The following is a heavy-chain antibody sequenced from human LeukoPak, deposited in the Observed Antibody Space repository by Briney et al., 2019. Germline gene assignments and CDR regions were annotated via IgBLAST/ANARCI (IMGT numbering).Heavy chain of an antibody. CDR3: ARGMSSGYDFDY. CDR2: IKQDGSEK. V-gene: IGHV3-7*01. D-gene: IGHD5-12*01. Sequence: GGSLRLSCTGSGFTFSDYAMTWVRQAPGKGLEWVANIKQDGSEKYYVDSVKGRFTISRDNAKNSLYLQMNSLRAEDTAVYYCARGMSSGYDFDYWGQGALVTVSS. CDR1: GFTFSDYA. J-gene: IGHJ4*02.